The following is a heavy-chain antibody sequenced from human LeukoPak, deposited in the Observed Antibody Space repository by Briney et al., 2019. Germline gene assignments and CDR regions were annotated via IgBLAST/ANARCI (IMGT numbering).Heavy chain of an antibody. CDR2: ISYDGSNK. CDR1: GFTFSSYA. D-gene: IGHD3-10*01. J-gene: IGHJ4*02. Sequence: PGRSLRPSCAASGFTFSSYAMHWVRQAPGKGLEWVAVISYDGSNKYYADSVKGRFTISRDNSKNTLYLQMNSLRAEDTAVYYCARDWNYYGSGSYYNLYFDYWGQGTLVTVSS. CDR3: ARDWNYYGSGSYYNLYFDY. V-gene: IGHV3-30*04.